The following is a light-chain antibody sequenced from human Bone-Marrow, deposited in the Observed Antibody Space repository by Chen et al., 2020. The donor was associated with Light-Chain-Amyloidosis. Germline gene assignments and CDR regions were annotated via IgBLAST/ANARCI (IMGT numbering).Light chain of an antibody. Sequence: QSALTQPASVSGSPGQSITISCTGTSSDVGGDNHVSWYQQHPDKAPKLMIYEVTNRPSWVPDRFSGSKSDNTASLTSSGLQTEDEADYFCSSYTSTHTLVFGSGTRVTVL. V-gene: IGLV2-14*01. CDR3: SSYTSTHTLV. J-gene: IGLJ1*01. CDR2: EVT. CDR1: SSDVGGDNH.